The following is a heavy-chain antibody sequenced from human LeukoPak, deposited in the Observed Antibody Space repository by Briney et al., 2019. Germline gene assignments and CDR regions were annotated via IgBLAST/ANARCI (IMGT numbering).Heavy chain of an antibody. Sequence: GGSLRLSCAASGFTFSSHSMNWVRQAPGKGLEWISYISSDSPIIHYADSVKGRFTISRDDAKSSLYLQMNSLRAEDTAIYYCAKVPRQHDNWFDPWGQGTLVTVSS. CDR3: AKVPRQHDNWFDP. J-gene: IGHJ5*02. CDR2: ISSDSPII. D-gene: IGHD3-9*01. V-gene: IGHV3-48*01. CDR1: GFTFSSHS.